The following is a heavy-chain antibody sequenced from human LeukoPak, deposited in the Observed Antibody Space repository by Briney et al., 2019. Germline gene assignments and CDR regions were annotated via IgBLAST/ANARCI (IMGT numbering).Heavy chain of an antibody. Sequence: GASVKVSCKASGYPFTSYDINWVRQATGQGLEWMGWMNPNSGNTGYAQKFQGRVTMTRNTSISTAYMELSSLRSEDTAVYYCARGVVVVAATHVFDPWGQGTLVTVSS. D-gene: IGHD2-15*01. CDR2: MNPNSGNT. V-gene: IGHV1-8*01. CDR1: GYPFTSYD. J-gene: IGHJ5*02. CDR3: ARGVVVVAATHVFDP.